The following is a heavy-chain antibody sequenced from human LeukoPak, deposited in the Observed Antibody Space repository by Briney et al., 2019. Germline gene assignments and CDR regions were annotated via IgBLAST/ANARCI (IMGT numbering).Heavy chain of an antibody. D-gene: IGHD3-10*01. CDR2: IYHSGST. CDR1: GYSISSGYY. Sequence: SETLSLTCTVSGYSISSGYYWGWIRQPPGKGLEWIGSIYHSGSTYYNPSLKSRVTMSVDTSKNQSSLKVSSVTAADTAVYYCARVFDSGSQAYFYYMDVWGKGTTVTISS. CDR3: ARVFDSGSQAYFYYMDV. J-gene: IGHJ6*03. V-gene: IGHV4-38-2*02.